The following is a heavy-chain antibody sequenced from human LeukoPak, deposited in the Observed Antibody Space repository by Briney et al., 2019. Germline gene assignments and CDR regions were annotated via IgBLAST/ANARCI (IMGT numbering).Heavy chain of an antibody. CDR1: GFTFSSYD. V-gene: IGHV3-23*01. J-gene: IGHJ4*02. CDR2: ISGSGGRT. CDR3: AKGRYYDSSGHYYFDY. Sequence: GGSLRLSCAASGFTFSSYDMSWVRQAPGKGLEWVSAISGSGGRTYFADSVKGRFTISRDNSKNTLYLQMSSLRAEDTAIYYCAKGRYYDSSGHYYFDYWGQGTLVTVSS. D-gene: IGHD3-22*01.